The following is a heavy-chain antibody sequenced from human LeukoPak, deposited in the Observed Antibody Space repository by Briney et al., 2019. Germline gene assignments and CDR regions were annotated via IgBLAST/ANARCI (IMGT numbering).Heavy chain of an antibody. CDR2: MNPNSGNT. J-gene: IGHJ4*02. Sequence: GASVKVSCKASGYTFTSYDIKWVRQATGQGLEWMGWMNPNSGNTGYAQNFQGRVTMTRNTSISTAYMELSSLRSEDTAVYYCAKDHSGNYDFWSGDFDYWGQGTLVTVSS. D-gene: IGHD3-3*01. V-gene: IGHV1-8*01. CDR3: AKDHSGNYDFWSGDFDY. CDR1: GYTFTSYD.